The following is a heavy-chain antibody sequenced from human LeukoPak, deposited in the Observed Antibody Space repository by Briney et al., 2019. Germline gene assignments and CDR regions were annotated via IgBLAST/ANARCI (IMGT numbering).Heavy chain of an antibody. CDR1: GFTFSIFA. J-gene: IGHJ4*02. D-gene: IGHD3-10*01. CDR2: INPDGSTT. Sequence: PGRSLRLSCAASGFTFSIFAMHWVRQDPGKGLLWVSFINPDGSTTNYAHSVKGRFTISRDNAKNALYLQMNSLRAEDTAVYYCAKDLHYGSADYWGQGTLVTVSS. V-gene: IGHV3-74*01. CDR3: AKDLHYGSADY.